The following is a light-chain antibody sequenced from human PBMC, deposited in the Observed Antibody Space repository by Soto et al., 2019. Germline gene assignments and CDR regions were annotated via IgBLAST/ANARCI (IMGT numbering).Light chain of an antibody. CDR2: GSS. CDR3: QQYGSSPPYT. V-gene: IGKV3-20*01. CDR1: QSVSNNY. J-gene: IGKJ2*01. Sequence: EVVLTQSPGTLSLSPGERATLSCRASQSVSNNYFAWYQQKPGQAPRLLIFGSSDRATDIPDRFSGSGSGIDVTLTSSRLEPEDFAVYYCQQYGSSPPYTFGQGTKLEIK.